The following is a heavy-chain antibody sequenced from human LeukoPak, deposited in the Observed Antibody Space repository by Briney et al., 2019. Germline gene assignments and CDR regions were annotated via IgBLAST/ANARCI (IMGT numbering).Heavy chain of an antibody. CDR2: INDHGDTT. Sequence: PGGSPRLACSASGFTVSSCAMHWVRQAPGMGLEYVSGINDHGDTTHYGDSVRGRVTISRDDSKNTVHLQMSSLRAEDTAVYYCVKDLSGWYIFDYWGQGTLVTVSS. D-gene: IGHD6-19*01. V-gene: IGHV3-64D*09. CDR1: GFTVSSCA. J-gene: IGHJ4*02. CDR3: VKDLSGWYIFDY.